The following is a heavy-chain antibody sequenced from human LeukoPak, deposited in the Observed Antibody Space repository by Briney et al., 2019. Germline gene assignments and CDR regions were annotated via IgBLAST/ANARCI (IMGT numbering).Heavy chain of an antibody. CDR2: IIPIFGTA. CDR3: ATHPSGYSYGYPSPHPPFFDY. CDR1: GGTFSSYA. V-gene: IGHV1-69*06. J-gene: IGHJ4*02. D-gene: IGHD5-18*01. Sequence: GASVKVSCKASGGTFSSYAISWVRQAPGQGLEWMGGIIPIFGTANYAQKFQGRVTITADKSTSTAYMELSSLRSEDTAVYYCATHPSGYSYGYPSPHPPFFDYWGQGTLVTVSS.